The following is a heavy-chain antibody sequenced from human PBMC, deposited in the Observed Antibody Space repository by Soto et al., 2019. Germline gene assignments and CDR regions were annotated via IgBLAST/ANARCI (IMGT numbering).Heavy chain of an antibody. CDR2: IYYTGHT. V-gene: IGHV4-39*02. CDR1: GDSVSSISHY. Sequence: QLQLRESGPGLVKPSETLSLTCSVSGDSVSSISHYWAWIRLSPGKGLEWIGSIYYTGHTYYNPSLGSRVTLSLDTSKNQFSLKLRSVTAADTAVYYCAKDTIRLGFCSGGTCYSDSWGQGTLVTVSS. D-gene: IGHD2-15*01. CDR3: AKDTIRLGFCSGGTCYSDS. J-gene: IGHJ4*03.